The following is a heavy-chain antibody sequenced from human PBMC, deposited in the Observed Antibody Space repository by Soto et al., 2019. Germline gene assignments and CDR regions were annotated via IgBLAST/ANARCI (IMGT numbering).Heavy chain of an antibody. CDR3: ARDTDDDGDFRTYYYYGMDV. J-gene: IGHJ6*02. Sequence: GASVKVSCKASGGTFSSYAISWVRQAPGQGLEWMGGIIPIFGTANYAQKFQGRVTITADESTSTAYMELRSLRSDDTAVYYCARDTDDDGDFRTYYYYGMDVWGQGTTVTVSS. CDR2: IIPIFGTA. CDR1: GGTFSSYA. D-gene: IGHD4-17*01. V-gene: IGHV1-69*13.